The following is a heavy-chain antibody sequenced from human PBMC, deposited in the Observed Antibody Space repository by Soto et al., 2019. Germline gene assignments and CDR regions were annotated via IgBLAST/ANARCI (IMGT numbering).Heavy chain of an antibody. D-gene: IGHD3-22*01. CDR3: ARGYRTSYYYDSSGPLNY. CDR2: INPSGGST. Sequence: VASVKVSCKASGYTFTIYYMHWVLQAPGQGLEWMGIINPSGGSTSYAQKFQGRVTMTRDTSTSTVYMELSSLRSEDTAVYYCARGYRTSYYYDSSGPLNYWGQGTLVTVSS. V-gene: IGHV1-46*01. CDR1: GYTFTIYY. J-gene: IGHJ4*02.